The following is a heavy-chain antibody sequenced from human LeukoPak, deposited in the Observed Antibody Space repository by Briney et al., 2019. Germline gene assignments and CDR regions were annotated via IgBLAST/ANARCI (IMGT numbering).Heavy chain of an antibody. CDR3: ARVSDDSGWNFDY. J-gene: IGHJ4*02. Sequence: ASVKVSCKASGYTFTSYYMHWVRQAPGQGLEWMGWINAGNGNRKYSQKFQDRGTITRETSATTAYMELNSLTSEDTAVYYCARVSDDSGWNFDYWGQGTLLTVSS. CDR1: GYTFTSYY. D-gene: IGHD6-19*01. V-gene: IGHV1-3*01. CDR2: INAGNGNR.